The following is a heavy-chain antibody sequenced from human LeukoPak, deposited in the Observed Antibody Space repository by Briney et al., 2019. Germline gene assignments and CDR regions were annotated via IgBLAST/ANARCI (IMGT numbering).Heavy chain of an antibody. CDR2: IYYSGRT. J-gene: IGHJ4*02. V-gene: IGHV4-59*08. D-gene: IGHD4-17*01. CDR3: ARGQAYGDYVLYFDY. CDR1: GGSISSYF. Sequence: PSETLSLTCTVSGGSISSYFWSWIRQPPGKGLEWIGYIYYSGRTNYNPSLKSRVTISVDTSKKQFSLKLSSVTAADTAVYYCARGQAYGDYVLYFDYWGQGTLVTVSS.